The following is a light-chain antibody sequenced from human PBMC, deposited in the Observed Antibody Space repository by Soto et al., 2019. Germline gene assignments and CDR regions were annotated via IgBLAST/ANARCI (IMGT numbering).Light chain of an antibody. CDR3: HQYGSSPFT. V-gene: IGKV3-20*01. CDR1: ESVSAGY. CDR2: CAS. J-gene: IGKJ3*01. Sequence: EIVLTQSPGTLSLSSGERATLSCRASESVSAGYLAWYQQKPGQAPRLLIYCASSRATDIPDRFSGSGSGADFTLTISRLEPEDFAVYYCHQYGSSPFTFGPGTKGDIK.